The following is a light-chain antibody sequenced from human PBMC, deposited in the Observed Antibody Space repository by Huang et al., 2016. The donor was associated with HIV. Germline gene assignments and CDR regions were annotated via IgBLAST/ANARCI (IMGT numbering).Light chain of an antibody. CDR1: QSVSSN. V-gene: IGKV3-15*01. CDR3: QQYNNYART. J-gene: IGKJ1*01. CDR2: GAS. Sequence: EIVMTQSPATLSVSPGERATLSCRASQSVSSNLAWYQQKPGQAPRLLIYGASTRATGIPARFSGSGSGTEFTLTISSLQSEDLAVYYCQQYNNYARTFGQGTKVEIK.